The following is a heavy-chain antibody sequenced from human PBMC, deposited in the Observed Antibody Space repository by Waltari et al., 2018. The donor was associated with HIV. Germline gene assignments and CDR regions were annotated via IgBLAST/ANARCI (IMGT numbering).Heavy chain of an antibody. CDR3: AKEVAISGPSDY. D-gene: IGHD2-15*01. CDR2: INWTGGNT. V-gene: IGHV3-23*01. J-gene: IGHJ4*02. CDR1: GFTFDRSA. Sequence: EVQLLESGGGFVQPGGSLRLSCAASGFTFDRSAMNWVRQAAGKGREWVSDINWTGGNTYDADSVKGRFTISRDNSKNTLYLQMNSLRVEDTAVYYCAKEVAISGPSDYWGPGTLVTVSS.